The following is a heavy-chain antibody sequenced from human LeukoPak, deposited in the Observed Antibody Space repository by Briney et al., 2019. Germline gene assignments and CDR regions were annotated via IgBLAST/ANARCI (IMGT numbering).Heavy chain of an antibody. CDR2: ISHDGSNK. CDR3: ARAGTHHLFIPLAFDY. J-gene: IGHJ4*02. Sequence: TGGSLRLSCAASGFTFSSYGMHWVRQAPGKGLEWVAVISHDGSNKYYADSVKGRFTISRDNSKNTLYLQMGSLRAEDMAVYYCARAGTHHLFIPLAFDYWGQGTLVTVSS. D-gene: IGHD2-21*01. V-gene: IGHV3-30*03. CDR1: GFTFSSYG.